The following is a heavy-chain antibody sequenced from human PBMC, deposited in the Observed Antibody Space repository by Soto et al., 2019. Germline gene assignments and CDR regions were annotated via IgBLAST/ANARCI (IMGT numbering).Heavy chain of an antibody. D-gene: IGHD2-21*02. Sequence: QVQLVESGGGVVQPGRSLRLSCAASGFTFSGYPMHWVRQPPGKGLEWVAVISYDGSNKYYADSVKGRFAITRDDSKNMLYLQMDSLGPEGAAVYYCARSFDGVVTATKYYYNYGMDVWGRGTTVTVSS. V-gene: IGHV3-30*09. CDR3: ARSFDGVVTATKYYYNYGMDV. J-gene: IGHJ6*02. CDR2: ISYDGSNK. CDR1: GFTFSGYP.